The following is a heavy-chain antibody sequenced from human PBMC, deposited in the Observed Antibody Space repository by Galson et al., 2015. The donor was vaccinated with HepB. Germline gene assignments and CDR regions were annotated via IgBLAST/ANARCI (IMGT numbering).Heavy chain of an antibody. CDR3: TRGAGEN. V-gene: IGHV4-4*07. CDR1: GGSIRSYY. CDR2: IYSSGST. D-gene: IGHD2-21*01. Sequence: LSLTCTVSGGSIRSYYWSWIRQNAGKGLEWIGRIYSSGSTSYNVSLESRVTMSVDTSKNQISLNLNSVTAADSAVYYCTRGAGENWGQGALVTVSS. J-gene: IGHJ4*02.